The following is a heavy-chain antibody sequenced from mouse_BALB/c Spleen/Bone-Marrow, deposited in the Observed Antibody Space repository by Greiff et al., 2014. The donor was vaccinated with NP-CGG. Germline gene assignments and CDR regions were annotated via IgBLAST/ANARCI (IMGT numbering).Heavy chain of an antibody. CDR3: VRCLTGTSAMDY. V-gene: IGHV1-54*01. CDR2: INPGSGGT. D-gene: IGHD4-1*01. J-gene: IGHJ4*01. Sequence: QVQLQQSGAELVRPGTSVKVSCKASGYAFNNYLIEWVKQRPGQGLEWIGVINPGSGGTKYNEKFKGKATLTADKSSSTAYMQLSSLTSDDSAVYFCVRCLTGTSAMDYWGQGTSVTVSS. CDR1: GYAFNNYL.